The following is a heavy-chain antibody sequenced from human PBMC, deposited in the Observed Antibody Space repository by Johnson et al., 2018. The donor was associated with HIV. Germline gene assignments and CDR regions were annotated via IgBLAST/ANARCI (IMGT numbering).Heavy chain of an antibody. D-gene: IGHD6-19*01. CDR2: INWNGGSK. CDR1: GFTFDDYG. CDR3: ARGVGGAGDGAFDI. Sequence: VQLVESGGRVVRPGGSLRLSCAASGFTFDDYGMSWVRQAPGKGLEWVAGINWNGGSKGYGDSVKGRFTISRDNAKNSLYMQMNSLRAEDTALYYCARGVGGAGDGAFDIWGQGTMVTVSS. J-gene: IGHJ3*02. V-gene: IGHV3-20*04.